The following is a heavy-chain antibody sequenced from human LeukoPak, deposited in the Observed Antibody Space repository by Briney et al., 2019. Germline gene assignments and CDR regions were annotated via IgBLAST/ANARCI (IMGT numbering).Heavy chain of an antibody. CDR1: GGTFSSYA. Sequence: SVKVSCKASGGTFSSYAISWERQAPGQGLEWMGGIIPIFGTAKYAQKFQGRVTITTDESTSTAYMELRSLGSEDTAVYYCASGGGDFRFDYWGQGTLVTVSS. CDR2: IIPIFGTA. J-gene: IGHJ4*02. V-gene: IGHV1-69*05. CDR3: ASGGGDFRFDY. D-gene: IGHD3-16*01.